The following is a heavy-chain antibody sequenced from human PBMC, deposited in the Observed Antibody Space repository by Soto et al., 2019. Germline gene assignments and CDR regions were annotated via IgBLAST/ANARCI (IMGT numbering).Heavy chain of an antibody. CDR2: ISAYNGNT. J-gene: IGHJ4*02. CDR1: GYTFTSYG. Sequence: GASVKVSCKASGYTFTSYGISWVRQAPGQGLEWMGWISAYNGNTNYAQKLQGRVTMTTDTSTSTAYMELRSLRSDDTAVYYCARDRRLLLWFGELSQVLFDYWGQGTLVTVSS. CDR3: ARDRRLLLWFGELSQVLFDY. D-gene: IGHD3-10*01. V-gene: IGHV1-18*01.